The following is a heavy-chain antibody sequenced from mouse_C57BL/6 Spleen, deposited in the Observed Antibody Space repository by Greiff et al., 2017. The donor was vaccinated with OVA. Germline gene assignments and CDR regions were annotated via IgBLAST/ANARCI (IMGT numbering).Heavy chain of an antibody. CDR2: IYPGDGDT. D-gene: IGHD1-1*01. V-gene: IGHV1-82*01. CDR1: GYAFSSSW. Sequence: QVQLKESGPELVKPGASVKISCKASGYAFSSSWMNWVKQRPGKGLEWIGRIYPGDGDTNYNGKFKGKATLTADKSSNTAYMQLSSLTSEDSAVYFGARGITTVVEDYFDYWGQGTTLTVSS. CDR3: ARGITTVVEDYFDY. J-gene: IGHJ2*01.